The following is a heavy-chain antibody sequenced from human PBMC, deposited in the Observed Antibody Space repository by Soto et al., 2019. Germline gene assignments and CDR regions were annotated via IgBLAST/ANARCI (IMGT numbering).Heavy chain of an antibody. D-gene: IGHD2-15*01. CDR3: ASLDCSGGSCYSSRDYVWGSYRKTDAFDI. CDR1: GYTFTSYY. Sequence: ASVKVSCMASGYTFTSYYMHWVRQAPGQGLEWMGIINPSGGSTSYAQKFQGRVTMTRDTSTSTVYMELSSLRSEDTAVYYCASLDCSGGSCYSSRDYVWGSYRKTDAFDIWGQGTMVTVSS. CDR2: INPSGGST. V-gene: IGHV1-46*01. J-gene: IGHJ3*02.